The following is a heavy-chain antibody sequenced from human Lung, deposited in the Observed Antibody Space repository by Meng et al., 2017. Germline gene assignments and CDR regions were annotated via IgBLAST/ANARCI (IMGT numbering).Heavy chain of an antibody. CDR3: ARGSDTRIAAAGPTDY. CDR2: ISSSSSYI. CDR1: GFTFSSYS. Sequence: EGRLVGSGGGLVKPGGSLRLSCAASGFTFSSYSMNWVRQAPGKGLEWVSSISSSSSYIYYADSVKGRFTISRDNAKNSLYLQMNSLRAEDTAIYYCARGSDTRIAAAGPTDYWGQGTLVTVSS. V-gene: IGHV3-21*01. D-gene: IGHD6-13*01. J-gene: IGHJ4*02.